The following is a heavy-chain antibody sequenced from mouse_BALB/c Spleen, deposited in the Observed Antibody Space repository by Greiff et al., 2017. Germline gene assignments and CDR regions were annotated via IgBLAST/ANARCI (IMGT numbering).Heavy chain of an antibody. CDR1: GYAFSNYL. J-gene: IGHJ2*01. CDR3: ARGDYYGSSYDY. CDR2: INPGSGGT. Sequence: VQLQQSGAELVRPGTSVKVSCKASGYAFSNYLIEWGKQRPGQGLEWIGVINPGSGGTNYNEKFMGKATLTAHKSPSTAYMQLTSMTSDDSAVYVGARGDYYGSSYDYWGQGTTLTVSS. D-gene: IGHD1-1*01. V-gene: IGHV1-54*01.